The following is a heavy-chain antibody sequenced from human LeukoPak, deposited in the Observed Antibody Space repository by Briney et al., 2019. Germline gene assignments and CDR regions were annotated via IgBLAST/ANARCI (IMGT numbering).Heavy chain of an antibody. V-gene: IGHV4-59*01. CDR3: ARARWEPLVDI. J-gene: IGHJ3*02. D-gene: IGHD1-26*01. Sequence: PSETLSLTSTVSGGSISSYYWSWIRQPPGKGLEWIGYIYDSGSTNYNPSLKSRVTISVDTSKNQFSLKLSSVTAADTAVYYCARARWEPLVDIWGQGTMVTVSS. CDR1: GGSISSYY. CDR2: IYDSGST.